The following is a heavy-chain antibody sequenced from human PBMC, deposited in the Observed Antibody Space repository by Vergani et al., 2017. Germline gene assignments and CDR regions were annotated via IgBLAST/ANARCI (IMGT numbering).Heavy chain of an antibody. CDR2: IGYDGSNK. CDR1: GFTFSSYG. CDR3: ARVRAEWLVDY. D-gene: IGHD6-19*01. V-gene: IGHV3-33*01. Sequence: QVQLVESGGGVVQPGRSLRLSCAASGFTFSSYGMHWVRQAPGKGLEWVAVIGYDGSNKYYADSVKGRFTISRDNSKNTLYMQMNSLRAEDTAVYYCARVRAEWLVDYWGQGTLVTVSS. J-gene: IGHJ4*02.